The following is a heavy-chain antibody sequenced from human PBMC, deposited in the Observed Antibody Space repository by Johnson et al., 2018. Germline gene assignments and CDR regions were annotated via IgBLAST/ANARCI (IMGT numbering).Heavy chain of an antibody. J-gene: IGHJ6*02. V-gene: IGHV3-23*04. CDR2: ISGSGGST. CDR3: AKDIGSYGTYYYYGMDV. CDR1: GFTFSSYA. D-gene: IGHD5-18*01. Sequence: VQLVQSGGGLVQPGGSLRLSCAASGFTFSSYAMSWVRQAPGKGLEWVSAISGSGGSTYYADSVKGRFTISRDNSKKTLYLQINSLRAEEPAVYYCAKDIGSYGTYYYYGMDVWGQGTTVTVSS.